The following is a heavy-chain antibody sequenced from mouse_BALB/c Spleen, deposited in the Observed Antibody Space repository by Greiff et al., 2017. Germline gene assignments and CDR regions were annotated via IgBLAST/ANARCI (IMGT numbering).Heavy chain of an antibody. CDR1: GFTFSNYW. V-gene: IGHV6-6*02. CDR3: TSGYYGNPFDY. D-gene: IGHD2-1*01. J-gene: IGHJ2*01. CDR2: IRLKSNNYAT. Sequence: EVKLVESGGGLVQPGGSMKLSCVASGFTFSNYWMNWVRQSPEKGLEWVAEIRLKSNNYATHYAESVKGRFTISRDDSKSSVYLQMNNLRAEDTGIYYCTSGYYGNPFDYWGQGTTLTVSS.